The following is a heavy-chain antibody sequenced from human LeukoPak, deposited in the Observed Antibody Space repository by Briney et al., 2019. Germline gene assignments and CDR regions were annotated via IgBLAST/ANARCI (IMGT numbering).Heavy chain of an antibody. CDR2: ISAYNGNT. CDR3: ARAIKSITMIVVVTSLDY. V-gene: IGHV1-18*01. Sequence: ASVKVSCKASGYTFTSYGISWVRQAPGQGLEWMGWISAYNGNTNYAQRLQGRVTMTTDTSTSTAYMELRSLRSDDTAVYYCARAIKSITMIVVVTSLDYWGQGTLVTVSS. CDR1: GYTFTSYG. D-gene: IGHD3-22*01. J-gene: IGHJ4*02.